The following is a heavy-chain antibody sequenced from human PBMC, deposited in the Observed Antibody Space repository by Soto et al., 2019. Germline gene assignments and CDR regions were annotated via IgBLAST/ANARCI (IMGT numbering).Heavy chain of an antibody. CDR3: ERDFYDSSGYHYVAY. Sequence: GALRLSCAASGLTLSSYSMNWVRQAPGKGLEWVSSISSSSSYIYYTVSVKGRFTISRDNAKNSLYLQMNRLRAEDTAVYYCERDFYDSSGYHYVAYWGQGTLVTVSS. J-gene: IGHJ4*02. CDR1: GLTLSSYS. V-gene: IGHV3-21*01. CDR2: ISSSSSYI. D-gene: IGHD3-22*01.